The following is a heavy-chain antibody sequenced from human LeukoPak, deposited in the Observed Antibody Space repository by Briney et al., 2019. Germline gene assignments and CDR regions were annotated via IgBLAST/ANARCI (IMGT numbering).Heavy chain of an antibody. CDR3: ARDKYIYDNSGSILDL. V-gene: IGHV4-4*07. CDR2: IYTSGST. J-gene: IGHJ5*02. Sequence: PSETLSLTCTVSGGSISSYYWSWIRQPAGKGLEWIGRIYTSGSTNYNPSLKSRVTISVDTSKNQFSLKLSSVTAADTAVYYCARDKYIYDNSGSILDLWGQGTLVTVSS. CDR1: GGSISSYY. D-gene: IGHD3-22*01.